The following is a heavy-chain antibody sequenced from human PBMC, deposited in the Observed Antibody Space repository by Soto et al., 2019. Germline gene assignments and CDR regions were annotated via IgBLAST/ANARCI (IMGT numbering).Heavy chain of an antibody. J-gene: IGHJ4*02. D-gene: IGHD6-13*01. CDR1: GFSLSTSGMG. CDR3: AHYSITSSFDY. Sequence: GSGATLVNATQSFTLACSFSGFSLSTSGMGVGWIRQPPGTALEWLALIYWDDDKRYSPSLKSRLTITKDTSKNQVVLTMTNMDPVDTATYYCAHYSITSSFDYWGQGTLVTVSS. V-gene: IGHV2-5*02. CDR2: IYWDDDK.